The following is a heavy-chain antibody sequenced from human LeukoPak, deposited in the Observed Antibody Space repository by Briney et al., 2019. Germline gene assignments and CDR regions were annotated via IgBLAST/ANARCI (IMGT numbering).Heavy chain of an antibody. CDR1: GGSISSSSYY. J-gene: IGHJ3*02. D-gene: IGHD6-6*01. CDR2: IYYSGST. V-gene: IGHV4-39*07. CDR3: ASWIAARPFDAFDI. Sequence: SETLSLTCTVSGGSISSSSYYWGWIRQPPGKGLEWIGSIYYSGSTYYNPSLKSRVTISVDTSKNQFSLKLSSVTAADTAVYYCASWIAARPFDAFDIWGQGTMVTVSS.